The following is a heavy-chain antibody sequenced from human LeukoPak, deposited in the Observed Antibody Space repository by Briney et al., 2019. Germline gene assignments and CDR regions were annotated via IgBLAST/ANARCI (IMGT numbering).Heavy chain of an antibody. V-gene: IGHV4-34*01. CDR1: GGSFSGYY. J-gene: IGHJ4*02. Sequence: PSETLSLTCAVYGGSFSGYYWSWIRQPPGKGLEWIGEINHSGSTNYNPSLKSRVTISVDTSKNQFSLKLSSVTAADTAVYYCARGLRWLQSKRGSDYWGQGTLVTVSS. CDR2: INHSGST. CDR3: ARGLRWLQSKRGSDY. D-gene: IGHD5-24*01.